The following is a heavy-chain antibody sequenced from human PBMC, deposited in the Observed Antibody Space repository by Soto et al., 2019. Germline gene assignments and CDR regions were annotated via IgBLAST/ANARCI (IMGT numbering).Heavy chain of an antibody. CDR3: ARDRAVAGITDYYYYYGMDV. J-gene: IGHJ6*02. Sequence: PSQTLSLTCAISGDSVSSNSAAWNWIRQSPSRGLEWLGRTYYRSKWYNDYAVSVKSRITINPDTSKNQFSLQLNSVTPEDTAVYYCARDRAVAGITDYYYYYGMDVWGQGTTVTVSS. CDR1: GDSVSSNSAA. CDR2: TYYRSKWYN. D-gene: IGHD6-19*01. V-gene: IGHV6-1*01.